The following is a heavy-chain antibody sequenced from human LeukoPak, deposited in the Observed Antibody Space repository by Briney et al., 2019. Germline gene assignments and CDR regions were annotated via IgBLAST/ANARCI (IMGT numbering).Heavy chain of an antibody. CDR3: TRHPYDFWSGYNLAY. CDR2: IRSKANSYAT. V-gene: IGHV3-73*01. D-gene: IGHD3-3*01. J-gene: IGHJ4*02. CDR1: GFTFSGSA. Sequence: GGSLRLSCAASGFTFSGSAMHWVRQASGKGLEWLGRIRSKANSYATAYAASVKGRFTISRDDSKNTAYLQMNSLKTEDTAVYYCTRHPYDFWSGYNLAYWGQGTLVTVSS.